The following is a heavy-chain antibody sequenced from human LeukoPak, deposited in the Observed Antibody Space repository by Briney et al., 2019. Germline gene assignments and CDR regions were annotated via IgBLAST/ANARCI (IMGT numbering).Heavy chain of an antibody. CDR3: ARGRHDVTMIVVVMTAVSYYLDV. V-gene: IGHV4-34*01. CDR2: MNPSGST. D-gene: IGHD3-22*01. J-gene: IGHJ6*03. CDR1: GGSFSGYY. Sequence: MASETLSLTCAVYGGSFSGYYWTWIRQTPEKGLEWIGEMNPSGSTNYNPSLKGRVTISVDTSKNQFSLELSSVTAADTAVYYCARGRHDVTMIVVVMTAVSYYLDVWGKGTTVTVS.